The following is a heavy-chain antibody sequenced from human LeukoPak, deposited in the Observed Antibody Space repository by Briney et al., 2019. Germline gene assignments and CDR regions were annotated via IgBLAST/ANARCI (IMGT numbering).Heavy chain of an antibody. CDR2: ITSDGSIT. V-gene: IGHV3-74*01. D-gene: IGHD2-2*01. CDR3: AREEGNIVVVPAAIDY. Sequence: PGGSLRLSCAASGFTFSSYWMHWVRQAPGKGLVWVSRITSDGSITNYADSVKGRFTISRDNAKNSLYLQMNSLRAEDTAVYYCAREEGNIVVVPAAIDYWGQGTLVTVSS. J-gene: IGHJ4*02. CDR1: GFTFSSYW.